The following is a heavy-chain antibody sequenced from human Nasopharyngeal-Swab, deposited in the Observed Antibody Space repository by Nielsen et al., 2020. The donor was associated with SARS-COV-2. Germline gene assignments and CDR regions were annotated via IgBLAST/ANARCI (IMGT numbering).Heavy chain of an antibody. CDR3: ARVLTTTVTIDY. CDR1: GGSISSYY. J-gene: IGHJ4*02. D-gene: IGHD4-17*01. CDR2: IYYSGGT. Sequence: SETLSLTCTVSGGSISSYYWSWIRQPPGKGLEWIGYIYYSGGTNYNPSLKSRVTISVDTSKNQFSLKLSSVTAADTAVYYCARVLTTTVTIDYWGQGTLVTVSS. V-gene: IGHV4-59*01.